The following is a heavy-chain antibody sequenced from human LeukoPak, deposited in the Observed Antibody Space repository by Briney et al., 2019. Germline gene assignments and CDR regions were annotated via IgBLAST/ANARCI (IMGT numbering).Heavy chain of an antibody. J-gene: IGHJ5*02. Sequence: SVEVSCKASGVTFSSYAISWVRQAPGQGLEWMGGIIPIFGTANYAQKFQGRVTITADESTSTAYMGLSSLRSEDTAVYYCARLMPRYCSGGSCYSNWFDPWGQGTLVTVSS. V-gene: IGHV1-69*13. CDR1: GVTFSSYA. CDR2: IIPIFGTA. D-gene: IGHD2-15*01. CDR3: ARLMPRYCSGGSCYSNWFDP.